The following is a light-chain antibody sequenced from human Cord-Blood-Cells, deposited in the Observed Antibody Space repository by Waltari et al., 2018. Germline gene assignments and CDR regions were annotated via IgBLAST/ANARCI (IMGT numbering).Light chain of an antibody. J-gene: IGLJ3*02. CDR1: SGLSSYA. CDR2: LNSDGSH. Sequence: QLVLTQSPSASASLGASVKLTCTLSSGLSSYAIAWHQQQPEKGPRYLMKLNSDGSHSKGDGIPDRFSGSSSGAERYLTISSLQSEDEADYYCQTWGTGIHVFGGGTKLTVL. CDR3: QTWGTGIHV. V-gene: IGLV4-69*01.